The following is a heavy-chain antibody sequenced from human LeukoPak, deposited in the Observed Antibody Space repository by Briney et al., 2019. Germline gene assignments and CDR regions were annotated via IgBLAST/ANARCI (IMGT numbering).Heavy chain of an antibody. CDR2: ISGSGGSP. D-gene: IGHD5/OR15-5a*01. CDR1: GFTFSSYA. V-gene: IGHV3-23*01. J-gene: IGHJ4*02. Sequence: PGGSLRPSCAASGFTFSSYAMSWVRQAPGKGLEWVSAISGSGGSPYYADSVKGRFTISRDNSKNTLYLQMNSLSAEDRAVYYCAKSFRGPVFFFDYWGQGTLVTVSS. CDR3: AKSFRGPVFFFDY.